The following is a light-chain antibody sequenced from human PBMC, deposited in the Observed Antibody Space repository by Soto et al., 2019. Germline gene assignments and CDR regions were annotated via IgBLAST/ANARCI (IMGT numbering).Light chain of an antibody. J-gene: IGKJ3*01. CDR2: DAS. V-gene: IGKV3-11*01. CDR1: TSVSSS. Sequence: EIVLTQSPATLSLSPGERATLSCRASTSVSSSLAWYQQKPGQAPRLLIYDASNMATGIPARFSGSGSGTDFTLTISGLEPEDFAVYYCQQRSNWPLTFGPGTKVDIK. CDR3: QQRSNWPLT.